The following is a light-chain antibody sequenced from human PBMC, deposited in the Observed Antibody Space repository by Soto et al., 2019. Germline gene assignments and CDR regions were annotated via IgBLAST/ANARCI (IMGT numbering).Light chain of an antibody. V-gene: IGKV2-28*01. CDR2: LGS. CDR1: QSLLHSNGYNY. J-gene: IGKJ3*01. CDR3: MQALQNVT. Sequence: EIVMTQSPLSLPVTPGEPASISCRSSQSLLHSNGYNYLDWYLQKPGQSPQLLIYLGSNRASGVHDRFSGSVSGKDFTLKISRVEAEDVGVYYCMQALQNVTFGPGTKVDIK.